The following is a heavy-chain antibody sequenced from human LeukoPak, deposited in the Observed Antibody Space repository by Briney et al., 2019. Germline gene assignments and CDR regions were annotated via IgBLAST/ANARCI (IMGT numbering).Heavy chain of an antibody. J-gene: IGHJ4*02. V-gene: IGHV3-30*02. Sequence: GGSLRLSCAASGLTLSSYGMHWGREAPGKGGEGVAFIRYDGSNKYYADSVKGLFTISRDNSKNTLYLQMNSLRAEDTAVYYCAKDFSGWLRGYFACWGQRTLVTVSS. CDR3: AKDFSGWLRGYFAC. CDR1: GLTLSSYG. D-gene: IGHD6-19*01. CDR2: IRYDGSNK.